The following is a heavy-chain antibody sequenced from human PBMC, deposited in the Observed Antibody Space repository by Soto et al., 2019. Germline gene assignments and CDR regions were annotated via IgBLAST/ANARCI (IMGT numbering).Heavy chain of an antibody. V-gene: IGHV3-23*01. D-gene: IGHD3-10*01. CDR3: AKGQRITMVRGVIVHPYYFDY. Sequence: EVQLLESGGGLVQPGGSLRLSCAASGFTFSSYAMSWVRQAPGKGLEWVSAISGSGGSTYYADSVKGRFTISRDNSKNTLYLQMNSLRAEDTAVYYCAKGQRITMVRGVIVHPYYFDYWGQGTLVTVSS. CDR1: GFTFSSYA. CDR2: ISGSGGST. J-gene: IGHJ4*02.